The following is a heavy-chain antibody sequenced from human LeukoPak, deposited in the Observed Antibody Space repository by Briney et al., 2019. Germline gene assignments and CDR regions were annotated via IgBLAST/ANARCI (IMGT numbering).Heavy chain of an antibody. D-gene: IGHD6-19*01. CDR1: EFTFRTYG. V-gene: IGHV3-30*18. Sequence: GGSLRLSCAASEFTFRTYGMHWVRQSPGKGLEWVAVISYDGSYKFYADSVKGRFTISRDNSKSTLYLQMNSLRAEDTAIYYCAKDRYSSLNEIDYWGQGTLVTVSS. CDR3: AKDRYSSLNEIDY. CDR2: ISYDGSYK. J-gene: IGHJ4*02.